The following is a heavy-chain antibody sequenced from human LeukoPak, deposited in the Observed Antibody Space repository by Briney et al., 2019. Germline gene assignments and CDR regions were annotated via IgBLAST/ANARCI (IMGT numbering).Heavy chain of an antibody. CDR3: PNTGRGPTTFHYFDY. V-gene: IGHV3-23*01. CDR2: ISGSGGST. CDR1: GFTFSSYA. D-gene: IGHD1-26*01. J-gene: IGHJ4*02. Sequence: GGSLRLSCVASGFTFSSYAMSWVRQAPGKGLEWVSVISGSGGSTYHADSVKGRFTISRDNSKNTLFLQMNSLRAEDTAVYYCPNTGRGPTTFHYFDYWGQGTLVTVSS.